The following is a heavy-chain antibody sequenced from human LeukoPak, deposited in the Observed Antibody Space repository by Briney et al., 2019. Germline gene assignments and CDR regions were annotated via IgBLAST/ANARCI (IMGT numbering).Heavy chain of an antibody. Sequence: GGSLRLSCAASGFTFSSYSMNWVRQAPGKGLEWVSSISSSSSYIYYADSVKGRFTISRDNAKNSLYLQMNSLRGEDTAVYSCARDRVNRADCGGDCYSAVFDHWGQGILVTVSS. CDR2: ISSSSSYI. V-gene: IGHV3-21*01. CDR1: GFTFSSYS. CDR3: ARDRVNRADCGGDCYSAVFDH. D-gene: IGHD2-21*02. J-gene: IGHJ5*02.